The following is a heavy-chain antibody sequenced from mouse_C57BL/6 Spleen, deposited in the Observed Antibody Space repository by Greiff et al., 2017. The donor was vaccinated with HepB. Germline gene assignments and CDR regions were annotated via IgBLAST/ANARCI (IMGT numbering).Heavy chain of an antibody. CDR1: GYTFTSYG. D-gene: IGHD2-3*01. CDR2: IYPRSGNT. Sequence: QVQLKQSGAELARPGASVKLSCKASGYTFTSYGISWVKQRTGQGLEWIGEIYPRSGNTYYNEKFKGKATLTADKSSSTAYMELRSLTSEDSAVYFCARGGDDGYYPYWYFDVWGTGTTVTVSS. V-gene: IGHV1-81*01. CDR3: ARGGDDGYYPYWYFDV. J-gene: IGHJ1*03.